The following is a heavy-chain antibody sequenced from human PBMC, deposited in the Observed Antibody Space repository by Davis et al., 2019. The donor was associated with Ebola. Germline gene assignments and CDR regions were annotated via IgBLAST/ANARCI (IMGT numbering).Heavy chain of an antibody. J-gene: IGHJ4*02. CDR3: VREAKTGYSSSYCDS. CDR1: GFTFSSYS. Sequence: PGGSLRLSCAASGFTFSSYSMNWVRQAPGKGLEWVSSISSSGSTIYYADSVKGRFTISRDNAKNSLYLQMNSLRAEDTALYYCVREAKTGYSSSYCDSWGQGTLVIVSS. D-gene: IGHD6-13*01. V-gene: IGHV3-21*04. CDR2: ISSSGSTI.